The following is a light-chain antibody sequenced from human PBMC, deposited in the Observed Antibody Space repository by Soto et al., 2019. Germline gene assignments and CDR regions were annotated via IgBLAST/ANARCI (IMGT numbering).Light chain of an antibody. CDR3: QQYGSSTRT. J-gene: IGKJ1*01. CDR1: QSVSSSF. V-gene: IGKV3-20*01. CDR2: GAS. Sequence: EIVLTHPPATLSLSPVERATLCCRASQSVSSSFLAWYQQRPGQAPRXXXYGASSRATGIPDRFSGSGSGTDFTLTISRLQHEDFAVNYCQQYGSSTRTFGQGTKVDIK.